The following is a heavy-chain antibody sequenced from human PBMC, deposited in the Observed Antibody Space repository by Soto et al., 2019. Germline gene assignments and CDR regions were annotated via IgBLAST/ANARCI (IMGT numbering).Heavy chain of an antibody. J-gene: IGHJ6*03. V-gene: IGHV1-18*01. CDR3: ARGFLEWLLRPYYYYYMDV. CDR2: ISAYNGNT. CDR1: GYTFTSYG. D-gene: IGHD3-3*01. Sequence: VSCKASGYTFTSYGISWVRQAPGQGLEWMGWISAYNGNTNYAQKLQGRVTMTTDTSTSTAYMELRSLRSDDTAVYYCARGFLEWLLRPYYYYYMDVWGKGTTVTVSS.